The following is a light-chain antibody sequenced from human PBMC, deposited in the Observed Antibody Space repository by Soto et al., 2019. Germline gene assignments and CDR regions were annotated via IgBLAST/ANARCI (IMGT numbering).Light chain of an antibody. CDR1: QSISGY. CDR2: AAS. CDR3: QQCYSIPWT. Sequence: DIQMTQSPSSLSASVGDRVTITCRASQSISGYLNWYQQKPGKAPKLLIFAASSLRSGVPSSFSGSGSGTDFTLTISSLQPEDFATYYCQQCYSIPWTFGQGTKVEIK. V-gene: IGKV1-39*01. J-gene: IGKJ1*01.